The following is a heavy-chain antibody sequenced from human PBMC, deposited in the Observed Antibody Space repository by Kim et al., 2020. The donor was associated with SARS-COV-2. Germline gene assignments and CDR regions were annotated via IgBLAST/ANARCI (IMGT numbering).Heavy chain of an antibody. Sequence: YNYALSVKSRITLNPDTSKNQFSLQLNSVTPEDTAVYYCARITGGSPDYWGQGTLVTVSS. J-gene: IGHJ4*02. V-gene: IGHV6-1*01. CDR2: Y. D-gene: IGHD2-8*02. CDR3: ARITGGSPDY.